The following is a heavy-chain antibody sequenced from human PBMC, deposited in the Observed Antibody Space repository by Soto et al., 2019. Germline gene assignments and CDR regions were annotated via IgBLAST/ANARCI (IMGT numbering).Heavy chain of an antibody. V-gene: IGHV3-23*01. CDR3: AKDPGDDPSDYFDY. CDR2: ISGSGFST. D-gene: IGHD4-17*01. Sequence: EVQLLESGGGLVQPGGSLRLSCAASGFTFSSYAMSWVRQAPGKGLEWVSAISGSGFSTYYADSVKGRFTVSRDTSKNTLFLQINSLRAEDTAVYYCAKDPGDDPSDYFDYWGQGTLVTVSS. CDR1: GFTFSSYA. J-gene: IGHJ4*02.